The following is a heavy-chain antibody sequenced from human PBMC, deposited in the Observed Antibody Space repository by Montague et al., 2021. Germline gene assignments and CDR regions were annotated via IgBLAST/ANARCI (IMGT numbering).Heavy chain of an antibody. Sequence: SETLSLTCGVYGGSLSEYYWTWIRQSPEKGLEWIGEVRHIGSTNYNPSLKSRVTMSVDKSKNQFSLKLRSVTAADTAVYYCASDQGPFDYWGQGTVVTVS. J-gene: IGHJ4*02. CDR2: VRHIGST. V-gene: IGHV4-34*01. CDR3: ASDQGPFDY. CDR1: GGSLSEYY.